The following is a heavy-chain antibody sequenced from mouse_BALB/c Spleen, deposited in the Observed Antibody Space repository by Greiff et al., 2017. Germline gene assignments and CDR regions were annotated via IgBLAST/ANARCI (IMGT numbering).Heavy chain of an antibody. CDR3: ARYYYGSSPWDY. D-gene: IGHD1-1*01. CDR1: GFNIKDTY. CDR2: IDPANGNT. J-gene: IGHJ2*01. V-gene: IGHV14-3*02. Sequence: VHVKQSGAELVKPGASVKLSCTASGFNIKDTYMHWVKQRPEQGLEWIGRIDPANGNTKYDPKFQGKATITADTSSNTAYLQLSSLTSEDTAVYYCARYYYGSSPWDYWGQGTTLTVSS.